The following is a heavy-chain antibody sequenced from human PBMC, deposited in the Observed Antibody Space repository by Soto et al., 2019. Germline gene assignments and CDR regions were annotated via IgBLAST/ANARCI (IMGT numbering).Heavy chain of an antibody. D-gene: IGHD4-17*01. V-gene: IGHV3-48*01. CDR2: ISSSSTTI. J-gene: IGHJ1*01. CDR1: GFTFSTYS. Sequence: EVQLVESGGGLVQPGGSLRLSCAASGFTFSTYSMNWVRQAPGKGLEWVSYISSSSTTIYYADSVKGRFTISRDNAKNSLYLQMNSLRAEDTAVYYCARGLYGEPREFFRYLGQGTLGIVSS. CDR3: ARGLYGEPREFFRY.